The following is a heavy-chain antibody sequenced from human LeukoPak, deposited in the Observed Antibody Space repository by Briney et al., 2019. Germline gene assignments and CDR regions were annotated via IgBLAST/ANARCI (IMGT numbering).Heavy chain of an antibody. CDR1: GGTFSSYA. V-gene: IGHV1-69*05. CDR3: ASLLVGMATIDFDY. J-gene: IGHJ4*02. D-gene: IGHD5-12*01. CDR2: TIPIFGTA. Sequence: ASVKVSCKASGGTFSSYAISWVRQAPGQGLEWMGRTIPIFGTANYAQKFQGRVTITTDESTSTAYMELSILRSEDTAVYYCASLLVGMATIDFDYWGQGTLVTVSS.